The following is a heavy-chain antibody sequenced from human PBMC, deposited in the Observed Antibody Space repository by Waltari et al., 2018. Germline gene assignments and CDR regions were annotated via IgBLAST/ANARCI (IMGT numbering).Heavy chain of an antibody. V-gene: IGHV4-34*01. D-gene: IGHD3-10*01. CDR1: GGSFSGYY. J-gene: IGHJ6*02. CDR2: INHSGST. CDR3: ARHGWRHGYYYYYGMDV. Sequence: QVQLQQWGAGLLKPSETLSLTCAVYGGSFSGYYWSWIRQPPGKGVEWIGEINHSGSTNYNPSLKSRVTISVDTSKNQFSLKLSSVTAADTAVYYCARHGWRHGYYYYYGMDVWGQGTTVTVSS.